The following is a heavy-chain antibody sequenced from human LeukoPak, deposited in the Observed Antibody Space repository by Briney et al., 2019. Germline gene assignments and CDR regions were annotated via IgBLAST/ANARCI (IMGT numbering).Heavy chain of an antibody. V-gene: IGHV4-39*01. J-gene: IGHJ3*02. CDR1: GGSISSSSYY. D-gene: IGHD2-2*01. Sequence: SETLSLTCTVSGGSISSSSYYWGWIRQPPGKGLEWIGSIYYSGSTYYNPSLKSRVTISVDTSKNQFSLKLSSVTAADTAVYYCASYIVVVPAANYAFDIWGQGTMVTVSS. CDR2: IYYSGST. CDR3: ASYIVVVPAANYAFDI.